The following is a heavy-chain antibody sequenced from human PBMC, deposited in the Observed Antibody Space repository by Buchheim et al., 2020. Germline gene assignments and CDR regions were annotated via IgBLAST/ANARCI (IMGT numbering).Heavy chain of an antibody. CDR2: LNGDGSTT. V-gene: IGHV3-74*01. CDR3: VRDKDRSFDY. Sequence: EVQLVESGGGLVQPGGSLRLSCAASGFTFSSYWMVWVRQAPGKGLLYVSDLNGDGSTTRYADSVRGRFTFSRDNAKNTLYLQMTSLRVEDTAVYYCVRDKDRSFDYWGQGTL. J-gene: IGHJ4*02. CDR1: GFTFSSYW.